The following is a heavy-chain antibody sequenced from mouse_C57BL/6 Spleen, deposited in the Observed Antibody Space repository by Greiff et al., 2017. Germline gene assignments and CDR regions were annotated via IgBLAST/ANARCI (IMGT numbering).Heavy chain of an antibody. CDR2: ISYDGSN. CDR3: ARDRVPGYFDV. J-gene: IGHJ1*03. CDR1: GYSTPSGNY. D-gene: IGHD3-1*01. V-gene: IGHV3-6*01. Sequence: EVQLQESGLGLVKPSQSLSLTCSVTGYSTPSGNYWNWIRQFPGNKLEWMGYISYDGSNNYNPSLKNRISITRDTSTNQFFLKLNSVTTEDTATYYCARDRVPGYFDVWGTGTTVTVSS.